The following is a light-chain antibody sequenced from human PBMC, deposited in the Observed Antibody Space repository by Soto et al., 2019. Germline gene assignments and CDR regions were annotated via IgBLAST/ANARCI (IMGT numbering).Light chain of an antibody. CDR2: KAS. Sequence: DIHITQSPSTLSASVGDRVTITCRASQSITGWLAWFQQKPGKAPKLLISKASNLESGVPSRFSGSGSGTDFTLTISSLEPEDFAVYYCQQRSNLRITFGQGTRLEIK. J-gene: IGKJ5*01. CDR1: QSITGW. V-gene: IGKV1-5*03. CDR3: QQRSNLRIT.